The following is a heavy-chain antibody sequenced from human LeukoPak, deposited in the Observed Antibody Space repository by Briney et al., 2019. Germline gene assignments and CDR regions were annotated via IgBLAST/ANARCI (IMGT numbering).Heavy chain of an antibody. J-gene: IGHJ4*02. Sequence: PGGSLRLSCAASGFTFSSYWMHWVRQAPGKGLVWVSRINSDGSSTSYADSVKGRFTISRDNAKNTLYLQMNNLRAEDTAVYYCARETYYGSGSYAWDYWGQGTLVTVSS. CDR1: GFTFSSYW. V-gene: IGHV3-74*01. CDR3: ARETYYGSGSYAWDY. D-gene: IGHD3-10*01. CDR2: INSDGSST.